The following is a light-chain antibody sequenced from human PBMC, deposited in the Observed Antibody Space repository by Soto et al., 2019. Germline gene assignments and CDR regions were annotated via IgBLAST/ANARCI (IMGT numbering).Light chain of an antibody. CDR1: QSVSSY. V-gene: IGKV3-11*01. Sequence: EIVLTQSPATLSLSPGERATLSCRASQSVSSYLAWYQQKPGQAPRLLIYDASNRATGIPARFSGSGSGTDFTLTISSLEPEDFAVYYCQQYSNWPPTFGGGTKVDIK. J-gene: IGKJ4*01. CDR2: DAS. CDR3: QQYSNWPPT.